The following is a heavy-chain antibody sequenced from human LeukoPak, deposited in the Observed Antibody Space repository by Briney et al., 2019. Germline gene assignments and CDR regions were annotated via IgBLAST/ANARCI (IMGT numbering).Heavy chain of an antibody. CDR2: ISGSGGST. CDR1: GFTFGTYT. D-gene: IGHD1-26*01. V-gene: IGHV3-23*01. CDR3: AKDSPRVVGATNY. J-gene: IGHJ4*02. Sequence: GGSLRLSCAASGFTFGTYTLNWVRQAPGKGLEWVSAISGSGGSTYYADSVKGRFTISRDNSKNTLYLQMNSLRAEDTAVYYCAKDSPRVVGATNYWGQGTLVTVSS.